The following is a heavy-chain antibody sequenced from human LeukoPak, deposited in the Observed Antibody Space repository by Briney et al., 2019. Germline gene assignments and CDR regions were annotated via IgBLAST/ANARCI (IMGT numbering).Heavy chain of an antibody. CDR1: GGSISSSSDY. CDR3: ARGIAARPDFDY. J-gene: IGHJ4*02. Sequence: SETLSLTCTVAGGSISSSSDYWGWIRQPPGKGVEWIGSIYYSGNTYYNPSLKSRVTISVDTSKNQFSLKLSSVTAADTAVYYCARGIAARPDFDYWGQGTLVTVSS. CDR2: IYYSGNT. D-gene: IGHD6-6*01. V-gene: IGHV4-39*07.